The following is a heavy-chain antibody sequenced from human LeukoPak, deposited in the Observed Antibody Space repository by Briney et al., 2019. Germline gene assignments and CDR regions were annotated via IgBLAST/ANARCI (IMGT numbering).Heavy chain of an antibody. V-gene: IGHV1-2*02. CDR1: GYTFTGYY. CDR2: INPNSGGT. J-gene: IGHJ4*02. D-gene: IGHD6-19*01. Sequence: ASVKVSCKASGYTFTGYYMHWVRQAPGQGLEWMGWINPNSGGTNYAQKFQGRVTMTRDTSISTAYMELSRLRSDDTAVYYCARVLIRGAVAPPAGYWGQGTLVTVSS. CDR3: ARVLIRGAVAPPAGY.